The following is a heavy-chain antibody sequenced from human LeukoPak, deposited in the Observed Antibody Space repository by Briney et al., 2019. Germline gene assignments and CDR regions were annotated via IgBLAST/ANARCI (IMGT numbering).Heavy chain of an antibody. CDR3: AKAPMGSRTWGYFDY. CDR2: ISGSGGST. CDR1: GFTFSSYA. V-gene: IGHV3-23*01. J-gene: IGHJ4*02. D-gene: IGHD6-13*01. Sequence: SGGSLRLSCAASGFTFSSYAMSWVRQAPGKGLEWVSAISGSGGSTYYADSVKGRFTISRDNSKNTLYLQMNSLRAEDTAVYYCAKAPMGSRTWGYFDYWGQGTLVTVSS.